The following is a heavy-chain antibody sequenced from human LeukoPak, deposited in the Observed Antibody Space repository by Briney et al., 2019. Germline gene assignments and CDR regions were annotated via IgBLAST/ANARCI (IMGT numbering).Heavy chain of an antibody. V-gene: IGHV1-69*05. J-gene: IGHJ4*02. CDR2: IIPIFGTA. D-gene: IGHD3-22*01. CDR3: ARALDLDYYDSSGFDY. Sequence: SVKVSCKASGGTFSNYAISWVRQAPGQGLEWMGGIIPIFGTANYAQKFQGRVTITTDESTSTAYMELSSLRSEDTAVYYCARALDLDYYDSSGFDYWGQGTLVTVSS. CDR1: GGTFSNYA.